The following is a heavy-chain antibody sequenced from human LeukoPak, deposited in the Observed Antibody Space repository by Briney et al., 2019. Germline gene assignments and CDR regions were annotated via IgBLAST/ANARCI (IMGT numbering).Heavy chain of an antibody. CDR1: GFTFSSYG. D-gene: IGHD4-11*01. CDR2: IRHDGSNK. Sequence: GGSLRLSCAASGFTFSSYGMHWVRQAPGKGLEWVAFIRHDGSNKFYADSVRGRFTISRDNSKNTLFLQMDGLRTEDTAVYYCAKDPSATVTLNYFDYWGQGTLVTVSS. J-gene: IGHJ4*02. CDR3: AKDPSATVTLNYFDY. V-gene: IGHV3-30*02.